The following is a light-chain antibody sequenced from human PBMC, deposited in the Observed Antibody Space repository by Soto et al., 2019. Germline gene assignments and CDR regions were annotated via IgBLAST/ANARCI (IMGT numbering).Light chain of an antibody. J-gene: IGKJ1*01. CDR3: QQYGSSGT. Sequence: EIVLTQSPGVLSLSPGERATLSCRASESVNTMYLGWYQQKPGQAPRLLIFHTSLRPTGIPDRFSGSGSGTDFTLTISRLEPEDFAVYYCQQYGSSGTFGQGTKVDIK. V-gene: IGKV3-20*01. CDR1: ESVNTMY. CDR2: HTS.